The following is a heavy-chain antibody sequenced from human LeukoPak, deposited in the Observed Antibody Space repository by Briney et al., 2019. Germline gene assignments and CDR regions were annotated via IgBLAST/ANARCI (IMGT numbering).Heavy chain of an antibody. V-gene: IGHV3-48*03. Sequence: GGSLRLSCAASGFTFSSYEMNWVRQAPGKGLEWVSYISSSGSTIYYADSVKGRFTISRDNAKNSLYLQMNSLRAEDTAVYYCARDVDSSSWYSYYYYMDVWGKGTTVTVSS. CDR3: ARDVDSSSWYSYYYYMDV. J-gene: IGHJ6*03. CDR2: ISSSGSTI. D-gene: IGHD6-13*01. CDR1: GFTFSSYE.